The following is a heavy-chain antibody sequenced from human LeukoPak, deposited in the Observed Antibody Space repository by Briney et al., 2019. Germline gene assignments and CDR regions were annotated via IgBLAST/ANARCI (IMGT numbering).Heavy chain of an antibody. CDR2: IYYSGST. CDR3: ARAPSGTVTYYYMDV. CDR1: GGSISSGDYY. Sequence: PSQTLSLTCTVSGGSISSGDYYWSWIRQPPGKGLEWIGYIYYSGSTYYNPSLKSRVTISVDTSKNQLSLKLSSVTAADTAVYYCARAPSGTVTYYYMDVWGKGTTVTVSS. J-gene: IGHJ6*03. V-gene: IGHV4-30-4*08. D-gene: IGHD4-11*01.